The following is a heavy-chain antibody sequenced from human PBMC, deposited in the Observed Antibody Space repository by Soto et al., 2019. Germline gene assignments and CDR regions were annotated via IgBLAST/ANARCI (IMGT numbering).Heavy chain of an antibody. CDR1: GFTFSSYA. CDR3: ARAESAPEVGLRFLEWSKGPLDY. CDR2: ISYDGSNK. V-gene: IGHV3-30-3*01. Sequence: QVQLVESGGGVVQPGRSLRLSCAASGFTFSSYAMHWVRQAPGKGLEWVAGISYDGSNKYYADSVKGRFTISRDNSKNTLYLQMNSLSAEDTAVYYCARAESAPEVGLRFLEWSKGPLDYWGQGTLVTVSS. J-gene: IGHJ4*02. D-gene: IGHD3-3*01.